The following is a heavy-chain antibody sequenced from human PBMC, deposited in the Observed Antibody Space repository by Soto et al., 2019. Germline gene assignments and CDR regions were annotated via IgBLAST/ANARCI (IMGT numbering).Heavy chain of an antibody. CDR3: ASTYSASWYWFDP. Sequence: QVTVKESGPVLVKPTETLTLTCTVSGFSFSNAGLGVSWIRQPPGKALEWLAHIFSNNEKSYSTSLKSRLTTSKDTSKSQVVLSMTNMDPVDTATYYCASTYSASWYWFDPWGQGTLVTVSS. V-gene: IGHV2-26*04. CDR1: GFSFSNAGLG. CDR2: IFSNNEK. D-gene: IGHD6-13*01. J-gene: IGHJ5*02.